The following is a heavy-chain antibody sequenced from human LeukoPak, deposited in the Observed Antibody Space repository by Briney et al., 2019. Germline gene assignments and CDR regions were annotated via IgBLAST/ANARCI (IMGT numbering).Heavy chain of an antibody. D-gene: IGHD5-12*01. CDR3: ARAAVDIVATGAFDI. CDR2: IYHSGST. CDR1: GGSISSSNW. Sequence: TSETLSLTCAVSGGSISSSNWWSWVRPPPGKGLEWIGEIYHSGSTNYNPSLKSRVTISVDKSKNQFSLKLSSVTAADTAVYYCARAAVDIVATGAFDIWGQGTMVTVSS. J-gene: IGHJ3*02. V-gene: IGHV4-4*02.